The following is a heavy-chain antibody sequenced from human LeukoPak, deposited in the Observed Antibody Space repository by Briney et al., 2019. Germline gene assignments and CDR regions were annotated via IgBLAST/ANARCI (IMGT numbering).Heavy chain of an antibody. Sequence: GGSLRLSCAASGFTFSSYAMSWVRQAPGKGLEWVGFTKNKTNRGTTEYAASVKGRSTISRDDSKSIAYLQMDSLKTEDTAVYYCATDLAQGYFGSWGQGTLVTVSS. V-gene: IGHV3-49*04. CDR1: GFTFSSYA. CDR3: ATDLAQGYFGS. D-gene: IGHD2/OR15-2a*01. CDR2: TKNKTNRGTT. J-gene: IGHJ4*02.